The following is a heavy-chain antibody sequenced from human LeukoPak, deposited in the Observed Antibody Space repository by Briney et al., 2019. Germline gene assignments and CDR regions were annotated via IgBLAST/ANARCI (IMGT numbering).Heavy chain of an antibody. Sequence: SQTLSLTCTVSGGSISSGGYSWSWIRQHPGKGLEWIGYIYYSWSTYYNPSLKSRVTISVDTSKNQFSLKLSSVTAADTAVYYCARDRASGIVVATRYFDLWGRGTLVTVSS. V-gene: IGHV4-31*03. CDR1: GGSISSGGYS. CDR3: ARDRASGIVVATRYFDL. D-gene: IGHD3-22*01. CDR2: IYYSWST. J-gene: IGHJ2*01.